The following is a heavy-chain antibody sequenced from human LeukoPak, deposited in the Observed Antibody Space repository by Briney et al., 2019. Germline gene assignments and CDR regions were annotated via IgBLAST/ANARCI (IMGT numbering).Heavy chain of an antibody. CDR1: GFTFTIFG. Sequence: AGGSLRLSCAASGFTFTIFGMNWVRRAPGKGPEWVSYIDARSGITYYADSVQGRFTISRDNAKESVFLQMNRLRVDDTAVYYCARTYDFGRGPPGDAFDNWGQGTPVTVSS. CDR2: IDARSGIT. D-gene: IGHD3-3*01. V-gene: IGHV3-48*01. CDR3: ARTYDFGRGPPGDAFDN. J-gene: IGHJ3*02.